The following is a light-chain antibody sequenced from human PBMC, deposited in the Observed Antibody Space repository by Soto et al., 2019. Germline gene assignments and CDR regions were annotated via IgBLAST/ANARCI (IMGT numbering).Light chain of an antibody. J-gene: IGKJ5*01. CDR3: QQSYSTSIT. V-gene: IGKV3D-15*01. CDR2: GAS. CDR1: QGIRDT. Sequence: IVTTQYPAPLSVSPLGRATLSFMASQGIRDTLAWYQQKPGQAPRLLIYGASTRATGIPDRFSGSGSGTDFTLTISSLQPEDFATYYCQQSYSTSITFGQGTRLEIK.